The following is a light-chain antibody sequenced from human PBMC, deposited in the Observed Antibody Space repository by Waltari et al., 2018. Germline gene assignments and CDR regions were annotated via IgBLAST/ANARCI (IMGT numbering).Light chain of an antibody. J-gene: IGKJ1*01. CDR2: CAS. CDR3: QQYHSTPQT. Sequence: DIVMTQSPDSLAVSLGERATINCKSSQSVLYSSNNKNYLAWYQQKPGQPPKLLIYCASTRESGVPDRFSGSGSGTDFTLTISSLQAEEVAVYYCQQYHSTPQTFGQGTKVEIK. CDR1: QSVLYSSNNKNY. V-gene: IGKV4-1*01.